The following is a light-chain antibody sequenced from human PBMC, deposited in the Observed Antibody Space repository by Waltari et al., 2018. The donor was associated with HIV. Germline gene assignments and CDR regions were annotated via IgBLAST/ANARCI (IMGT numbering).Light chain of an antibody. Sequence: QSALTQPASMFGSPGQSITIPCTGTSSDVGAYEYVAWYQHHPGKAPKLLISDVSNRPSGVSHRFSGSKSGNTASLTISGLQDDDEALYYCSSYTHNHRILFGGGTNLTVL. J-gene: IGLJ2*01. CDR2: DVS. CDR3: SSYTHNHRIL. CDR1: SSDVGAYEY. V-gene: IGLV2-14*01.